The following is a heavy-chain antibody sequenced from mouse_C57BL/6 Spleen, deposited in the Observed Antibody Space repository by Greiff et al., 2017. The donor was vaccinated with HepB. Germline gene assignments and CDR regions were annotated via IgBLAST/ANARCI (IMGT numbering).Heavy chain of an antibody. CDR3: ARDSSGYSYYFDY. D-gene: IGHD3-2*02. J-gene: IGHJ2*01. V-gene: IGHV5-4*01. Sequence: EVQGVESGGGLVKPGGSLKLSCAASGFTFSSYAMSWVRQTPEKRLEWVATISDGGSYTYYPDNVKGRFTISRDNAKNNLYLQMSHLKSEDTAMYDCARDSSGYSYYFDYWGQGTTLTVSS. CDR2: ISDGGSYT. CDR1: GFTFSSYA.